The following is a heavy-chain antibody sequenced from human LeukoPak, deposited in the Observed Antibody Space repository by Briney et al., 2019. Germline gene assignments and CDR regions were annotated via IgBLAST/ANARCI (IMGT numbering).Heavy chain of an antibody. D-gene: IGHD6-13*01. V-gene: IGHV1-8*01. CDR3: ARASPGYSSSWYRFDY. J-gene: IGHJ4*02. CDR1: RYTFTSYD. Sequence: ASVKVSCKTSRYTFTSYDINWVRQATGQGLEWMGWMNPNSGNTGYAQKFQARVTMTRSTSISTAYMELSSLRSGAAAVYYCARASPGYSSSWYRFDYWGQGTLVTVSS. CDR2: MNPNSGNT.